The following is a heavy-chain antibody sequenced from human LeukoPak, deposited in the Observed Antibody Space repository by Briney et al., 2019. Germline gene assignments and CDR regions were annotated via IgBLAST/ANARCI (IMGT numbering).Heavy chain of an antibody. D-gene: IGHD5-18*01. Sequence: GESLKISCKGSGCSFTSYWIGWVRQMPGKGLEWMGIIYPGDSDTRYGPSFQGQVTISADKSISTAYLQWSSLKASDTAMYYCARLIVRNSYGYWLDYWGQGTLVTVSS. V-gene: IGHV5-51*01. CDR2: IYPGDSDT. CDR3: ARLIVRNSYGYWLDY. CDR1: GCSFTSYW. J-gene: IGHJ4*02.